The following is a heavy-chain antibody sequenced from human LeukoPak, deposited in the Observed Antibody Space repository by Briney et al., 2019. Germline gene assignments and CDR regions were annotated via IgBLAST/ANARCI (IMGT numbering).Heavy chain of an antibody. V-gene: IGHV4-39*07. J-gene: IGHJ4*02. Sequence: SETLSLTCSVSGGSVSSSSYYWGWIRQPPGKGLEWIATINYSGTTHYNPSLKSRVTISADTSNNQLSLQLNSVTAADTAVYYCARGRWITGSYYNFDYWGQGTLVTVSS. D-gene: IGHD1-26*01. CDR3: ARGRWITGSYYNFDY. CDR2: INYSGTT. CDR1: GGSVSSSSYY.